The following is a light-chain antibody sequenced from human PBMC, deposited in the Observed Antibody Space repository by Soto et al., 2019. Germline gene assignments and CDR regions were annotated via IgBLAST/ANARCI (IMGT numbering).Light chain of an antibody. V-gene: IGKV3-20*01. Sequence: EIVLTQSPGTLSLSPGERATVSFRASQTVRDEYLAWYQQKRGQPPRLLIYGAFNRAGGIPYRFSGSGSGTEFTLTITSLQPDDFGVYYCQQYKSSSTFGQGTKVDIK. CDR2: GAF. J-gene: IGKJ1*01. CDR3: QQYKSSST. CDR1: QTVRDEY.